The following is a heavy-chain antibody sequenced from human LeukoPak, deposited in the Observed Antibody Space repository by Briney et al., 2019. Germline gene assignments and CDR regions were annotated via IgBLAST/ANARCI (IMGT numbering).Heavy chain of an antibody. CDR2: LTAGGATI. CDR1: GFTFSNYG. D-gene: IGHD2-2*01. J-gene: IGHJ3*02. Sequence: PGGSLRLSCAASGFTFSNYGMSWVRQAPGEGLEWVSYLTAGGATISYADSVKGRFTISRDNSKNTLYLQMNSLRAEDTAVYYCAKDIVVVPAAHGAFDIWGQGTMVTVSS. CDR3: AKDIVVVPAAHGAFDI. V-gene: IGHV3-48*01.